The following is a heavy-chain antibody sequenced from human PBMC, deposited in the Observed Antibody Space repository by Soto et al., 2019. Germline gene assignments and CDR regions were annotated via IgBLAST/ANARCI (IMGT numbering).Heavy chain of an antibody. J-gene: IGHJ4*02. CDR2: ISYDGSTK. D-gene: IGHD2-2*02. Sequence: GGSLRTSCAASGFTFSSYALHWVRQDPGKGLEWVAVISYDGSTKYYADSVKGRFTISRDNSKNTLYLQMNSLRGEDTAMYYCARTVVRAAIPDYWGQGTVVTVSS. CDR3: ARTVVRAAIPDY. CDR1: GFTFSSYA. V-gene: IGHV3-30-3*01.